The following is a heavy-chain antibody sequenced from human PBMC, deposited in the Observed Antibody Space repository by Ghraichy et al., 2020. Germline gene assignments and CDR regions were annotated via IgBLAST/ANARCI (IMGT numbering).Heavy chain of an antibody. CDR2: IYYSGST. CDR1: GGSISSYY. Sequence: SETLSLTCTVSGGSISSYYWSWIRQPPGKGLEWIGYIYYSGSTNYNPSLKSRVTISVDTSKNQFSLKLSSVTAADTAVYYCARELGGAGLNYYYYGMDVWGQGTTVTVSS. D-gene: IGHD1-26*01. CDR3: ARELGGAGLNYYYYGMDV. J-gene: IGHJ6*02. V-gene: IGHV4-59*01.